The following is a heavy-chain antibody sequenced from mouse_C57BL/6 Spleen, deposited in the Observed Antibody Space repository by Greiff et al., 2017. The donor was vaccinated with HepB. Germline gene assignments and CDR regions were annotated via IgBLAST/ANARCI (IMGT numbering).Heavy chain of an antibody. Sequence: EVKLMESGGGLVKPGGSLKLSCAASGFTFSDYGMHWVRQAPEKGLEWVAYISSGSSTIYYADTVKGRFTISRDNAKNTLFLQMTSLRSEDTAMYYCARPLYYGSSYEWYFDVWGTGTTVTVSS. CDR1: GFTFSDYG. J-gene: IGHJ1*03. D-gene: IGHD1-1*01. CDR3: ARPLYYGSSYEWYFDV. V-gene: IGHV5-17*01. CDR2: ISSGSSTI.